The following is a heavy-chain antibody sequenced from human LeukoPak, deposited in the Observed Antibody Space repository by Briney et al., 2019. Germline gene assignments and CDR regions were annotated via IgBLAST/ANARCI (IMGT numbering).Heavy chain of an antibody. V-gene: IGHV1-8*01. J-gene: IGHJ4*02. Sequence: GASVKVSCKASGYTLSSYDINWVRQATGQGLEWMGWMNPNSGNTGYAQKFQGRVTMTRNTSISTAYMELSSLRSEDTAVYYCARVPAGGGATNYWGQGTLVTVSS. CDR2: MNPNSGNT. CDR1: GYTLSSYD. CDR3: ARVPAGGGATNY. D-gene: IGHD1-26*01.